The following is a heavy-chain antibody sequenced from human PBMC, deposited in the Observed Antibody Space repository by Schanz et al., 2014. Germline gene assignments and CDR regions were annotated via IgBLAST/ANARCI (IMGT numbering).Heavy chain of an antibody. CDR1: GFSFSGFA. J-gene: IGHJ3*02. V-gene: IGHV3-30*04. D-gene: IGHD6-19*01. CDR3: ATDYSGGGCHI. CDR2: VSHDGFTK. Sequence: QVQLEESGGGVVQPGGSLRLSCVASGFSFSGFAVHWVRQAPGKGLEWVSIVSHDGFTKHYADSVRGRFTLSRDNSKNTVYLQMNSLRADDTALYFCATDYSGGGCHIWGQGTMVTVSS.